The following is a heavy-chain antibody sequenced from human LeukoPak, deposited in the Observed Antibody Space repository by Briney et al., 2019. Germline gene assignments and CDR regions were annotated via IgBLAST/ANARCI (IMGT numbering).Heavy chain of an antibody. CDR3: ARVGTGYIAAAGHFDY. J-gene: IGHJ4*02. D-gene: IGHD6-13*01. Sequence: GGSLRLSCAASGFTFSSYSMNWVRQAPGKGLEWVSYISSSSSTIYYADSVKGRFTISRDNAKNSLYLQMNSLRAEDTAVYYCARVGTGYIAAAGHFDYWGQGTLVTVSS. V-gene: IGHV3-48*01. CDR2: ISSSSSTI. CDR1: GFTFSSYS.